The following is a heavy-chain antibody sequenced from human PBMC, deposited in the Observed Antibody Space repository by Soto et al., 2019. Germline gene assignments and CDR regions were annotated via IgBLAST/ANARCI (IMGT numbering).Heavy chain of an antibody. CDR3: ATAEVDY. Sequence: LRLSCAASGFTFGDYWMHWVRQPPGKGPEWVSRKTGDGRTTQYADSVKGRFTASRDNAKSTLYLQMNSLRAEDTAVYYCATAEVDYWGPGSLVTVSS. V-gene: IGHV3-74*03. CDR1: GFTFGDYW. CDR2: KTGDGRTT. J-gene: IGHJ4*02.